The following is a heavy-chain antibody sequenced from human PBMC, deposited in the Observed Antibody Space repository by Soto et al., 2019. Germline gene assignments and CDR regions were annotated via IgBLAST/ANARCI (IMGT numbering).Heavy chain of an antibody. CDR2: ISYDGSNK. D-gene: IGHD3-3*01. V-gene: IGHV3-30-3*01. CDR3: AREARITIFGVVHYYFDY. J-gene: IGHJ4*02. CDR1: GFTFSSYA. Sequence: GGSLRLSCAASGFTFSSYAMHWVRQAPGKGLEWVAVISYDGSNKYYADSVKGRFTISRDNSKNTLYLQMNSLRAEDTAVYYCAREARITIFGVVHYYFDYWGQGTLVTVSS.